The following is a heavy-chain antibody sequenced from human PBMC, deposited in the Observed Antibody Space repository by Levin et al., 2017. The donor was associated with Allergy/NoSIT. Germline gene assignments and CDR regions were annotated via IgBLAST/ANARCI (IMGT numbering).Heavy chain of an antibody. Sequence: GSLRLSCTVSGGSIRSYYWSWIRQPPGKGLEWIGYIHHSGSTNYNPSLKSRVAISMDTSRNQLSLKLTSVTAADTAVYYCARNDIGSYQNVWGQGTLVTVSS. D-gene: IGHD3-16*02. V-gene: IGHV4-59*01. J-gene: IGHJ4*02. CDR2: IHHSGST. CDR1: GGSIRSYY. CDR3: ARNDIGSYQNV.